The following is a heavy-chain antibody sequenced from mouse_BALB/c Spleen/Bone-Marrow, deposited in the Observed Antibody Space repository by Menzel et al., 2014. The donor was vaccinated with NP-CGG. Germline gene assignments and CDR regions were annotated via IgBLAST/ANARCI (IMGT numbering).Heavy chain of an antibody. J-gene: IGHJ3*01. CDR2: IDPANGNT. Sequence: EVKLVESGAELVKPGASVKLSCTASGFNIKDTYMRWVKQRPEQGLEWIGRIDPANGNTKYDPKFQGKATITADTSSNTAYLQLSSLTSEDTAVYYCASYYYGSSRFAYWGQGTLVTVSA. CDR3: ASYYYGSSRFAY. D-gene: IGHD1-1*01. V-gene: IGHV14-3*02. CDR1: GFNIKDTY.